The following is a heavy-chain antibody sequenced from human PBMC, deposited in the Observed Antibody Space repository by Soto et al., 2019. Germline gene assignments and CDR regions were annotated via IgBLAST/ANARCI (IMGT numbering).Heavy chain of an antibody. CDR2: VSYNGRKE. CDR1: GFTFSNYG. J-gene: IGHJ4*02. V-gene: IGHV3-30*03. CDR3: ARGVDSSGWAYYFDY. Sequence: QVQLVESGGGVVQPGRSLRLSCVASGFTFSNYGMHWVRQAPGKGLEWVALVSYNGRKEYYADSVKGRFTISRDNSKNTLYLQMNSLRAEDTAVYYCARGVDSSGWAYYFDYWGQGTLVTVSS. D-gene: IGHD6-19*01.